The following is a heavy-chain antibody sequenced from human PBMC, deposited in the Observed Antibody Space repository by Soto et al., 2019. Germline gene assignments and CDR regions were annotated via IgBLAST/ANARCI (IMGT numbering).Heavy chain of an antibody. J-gene: IGHJ4*02. D-gene: IGHD3-22*01. Sequence: GSLRLSCAAPGFTFSTYDSHAMSWVRQAPGKGLEWVSSISGSGDDTYYADSVKGRFTISRDNSKITLYLQMNSLRAEDTALYYCAKYYYDSSAYYNYFDYWGQGTLVTVSS. CDR3: AKYYYDSSAYYNYFDY. CDR1: GFTFSTYDSHA. CDR2: ISGSGDDT. V-gene: IGHV3-23*01.